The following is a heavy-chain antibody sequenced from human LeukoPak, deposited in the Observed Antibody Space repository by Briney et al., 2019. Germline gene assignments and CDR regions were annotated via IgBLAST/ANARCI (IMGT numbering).Heavy chain of an antibody. V-gene: IGHV3-74*01. CDR2: INSDGSST. CDR3: ARDYYDSSGYRTPNWFDP. J-gene: IGHJ5*02. Sequence: XLSXAXXGFTFSSYWMHWVRHAPGKGLVWVSRINSDGSSTNYADSVKGRFTISRDNAKNTLYLQMNSLRAEDTAVYYCARDYYDSSGYRTPNWFDPWGQGTLVTVSS. CDR1: GFTFSSYW. D-gene: IGHD3-22*01.